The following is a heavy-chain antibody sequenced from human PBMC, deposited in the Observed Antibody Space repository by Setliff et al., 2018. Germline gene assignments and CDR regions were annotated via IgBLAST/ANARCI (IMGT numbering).Heavy chain of an antibody. J-gene: IGHJ3*02. D-gene: IGHD3-3*01. CDR3: ARQAIFGSDAFDI. V-gene: IGHV5-51*07. CDR1: GYSFTSYW. CDR2: IYPGDSDT. Sequence: GESLKISCKGSGYSFTSYWIGWVHQMPGKGLEWMGIIYPGDSDTRYSPSFQGQVTISADKSISTTYLQWSSLKASDTAMYYCARQAIFGSDAFDIWGQGTMVTVSS.